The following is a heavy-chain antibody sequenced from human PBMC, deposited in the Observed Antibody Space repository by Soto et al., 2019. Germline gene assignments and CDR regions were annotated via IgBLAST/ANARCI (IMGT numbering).Heavy chain of an antibody. D-gene: IGHD2-2*02. V-gene: IGHV3-30-3*01. J-gene: IGHJ6*02. CDR2: ISYDGSNK. CDR1: GFTFSSYA. CDR3: ASSGVVVPAAIRGMDV. Sequence: QVQLVESGGGVVQPGRSLRLSCAASGFTFSSYAMHWVRQAPGKGLEWVAVISYDGSNKYYADSVKGRFTISRDNSKNTLYLQMNRLRAEDTAVYYCASSGVVVPAAIRGMDVWGQGTTVTVSS.